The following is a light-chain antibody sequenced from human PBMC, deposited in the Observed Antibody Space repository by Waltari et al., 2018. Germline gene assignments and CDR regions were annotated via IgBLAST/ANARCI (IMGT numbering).Light chain of an antibody. J-gene: IGKJ1*01. V-gene: IGKV1-39*01. CDR3: QQSYNTPPVT. Sequence: DILMTQSPSSLSASVGDRVTITCRASQSISNCLNWYQQKPGKAPNLRIEAASGLETGVPSRFSGSGSGTDFTLTISSLQPDDFGTYYCQQSYNTPPVTFGPGTKVDIK. CDR1: QSISNC. CDR2: AAS.